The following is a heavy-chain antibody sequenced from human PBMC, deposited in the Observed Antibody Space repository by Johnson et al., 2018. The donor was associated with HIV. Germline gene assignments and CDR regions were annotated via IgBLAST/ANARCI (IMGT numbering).Heavy chain of an antibody. Sequence: QMLLVESGGGVVQPGGSLRLSCAASGFTLSSYGMHWVRQAPGKGLEWVAFIRYDGSDKYSADSVEGRFTISRDNSKNTLYLQMNSLRPEDTAVYYCAREDPPITMVRGVIRHDAFDIWGQGTMVTVSS. D-gene: IGHD3-10*01. J-gene: IGHJ3*02. CDR1: GFTLSSYG. V-gene: IGHV3-30*02. CDR2: IRYDGSDK. CDR3: AREDPPITMVRGVIRHDAFDI.